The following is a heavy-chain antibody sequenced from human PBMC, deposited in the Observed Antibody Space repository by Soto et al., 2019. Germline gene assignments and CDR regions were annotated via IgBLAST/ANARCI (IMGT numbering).Heavy chain of an antibody. Sequence: QVQLQQWGAGLLKPSETPSLTCAVYGGSFSGYYWSWIRQPPGKGLEWIGEINHSGSTNYNPSLKSRVTISVDTSKNQFSLKLSSVTAADTAVYYCARGWSGWFTYWGQGTLVTVSS. CDR3: ARGWSGWFTY. V-gene: IGHV4-34*01. D-gene: IGHD6-19*01. CDR1: GGSFSGYY. J-gene: IGHJ4*02. CDR2: INHSGST.